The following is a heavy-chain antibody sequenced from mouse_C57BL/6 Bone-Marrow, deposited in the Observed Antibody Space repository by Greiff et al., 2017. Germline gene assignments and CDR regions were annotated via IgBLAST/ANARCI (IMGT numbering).Heavy chain of an antibody. CDR3: ASSTVVATSYFDY. Sequence: EVQLQESGPGLVKPSQSLSLTCSVTGYSITSGYYWNWIRQFPGNKLEWMGYISYDGSNNYNPSLKNRISITRDTSKNQFFLKLNSVTTEDTATYYCASSTVVATSYFDYWGQGTTRTVSS. CDR1: GYSITSGYY. D-gene: IGHD1-1*01. CDR2: ISYDGSN. V-gene: IGHV3-6*01. J-gene: IGHJ2*01.